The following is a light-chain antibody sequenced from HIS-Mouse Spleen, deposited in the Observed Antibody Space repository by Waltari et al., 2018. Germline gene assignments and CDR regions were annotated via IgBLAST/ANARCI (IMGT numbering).Light chain of an antibody. CDR2: DVS. V-gene: IGLV2-14*03. CDR1: SSDVGGYNY. J-gene: IGLJ2*01. CDR3: SSYTSSSFNVV. Sequence: QSALTQPASVSGSPGQSITISCTGTSSDVGGYNYVTWYQQHPVKAPKLMIYDVSNRTSGVSNRFSCSKSGNTASLTISGLQAEDEADYYCSSYTSSSFNVVFGGGTKLTVL.